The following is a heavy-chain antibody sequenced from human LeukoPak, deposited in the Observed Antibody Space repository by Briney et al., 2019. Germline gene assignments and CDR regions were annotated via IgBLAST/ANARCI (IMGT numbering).Heavy chain of an antibody. J-gene: IGHJ6*03. CDR3: AKSRGFTHYYYYMDV. CDR2: ISSSSSTI. CDR1: GFTFSSYS. V-gene: IGHV3-48*04. D-gene: IGHD3-10*01. Sequence: GGSLRLSCAASGFTFSSYSMNWVRQAPGKGLEWVSYISSSSSTIYYADSVKGRFTISRDNAKNSLYLQMNSLRAEDTAVYYCAKSRGFTHYYYYMDVWGKGTTVTVSS.